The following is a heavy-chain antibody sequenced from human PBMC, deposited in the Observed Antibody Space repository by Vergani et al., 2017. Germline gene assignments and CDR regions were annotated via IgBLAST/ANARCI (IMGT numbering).Heavy chain of an antibody. J-gene: IGHJ3*01. CDR2: ISWNSGAV. V-gene: IGHV3-9*01. D-gene: IGHD5-12*01. Sequence: VQLVESGGGVVQPGRSLRLSCAVSGFTFSTYGMHWVRQGPGKGLEWVSGISWNSGAVDYADSVRGRFTISRDNAKNSLFLEMNSLRFEDTAVYFCTKGSVYYHDSAGHGYDPYTGFDLWGQGTLVTVSS. CDR1: GFTFSTYG. CDR3: TKGSVYYHDSAGHGYDPYTGFDL.